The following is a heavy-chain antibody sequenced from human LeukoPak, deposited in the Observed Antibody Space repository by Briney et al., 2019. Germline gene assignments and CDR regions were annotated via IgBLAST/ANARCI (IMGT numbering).Heavy chain of an antibody. CDR3: ARGGAWIQLWLSPPIFDY. Sequence: PSETLSLTCAVYGGSFRGYYWSWIRQPPGKGLEWIGEINHSGSTNYNPSLKSRVTISVDTSKNQFSLKLSSVTAADTAVYYCARGGAWIQLWLSPPIFDYWGQGTLVTVSS. D-gene: IGHD5-18*01. CDR1: GGSFRGYY. J-gene: IGHJ4*02. CDR2: INHSGST. V-gene: IGHV4-34*01.